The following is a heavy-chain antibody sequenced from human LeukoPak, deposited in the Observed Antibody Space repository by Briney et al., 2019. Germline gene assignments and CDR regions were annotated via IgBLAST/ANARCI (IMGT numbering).Heavy chain of an antibody. CDR1: GGTFSSYA. D-gene: IGHD2-2*01. Sequence: SVKVSXKASGGTFSSYAISWVRQAPGQGLEWMGGIIPIFGTANYAQKFQGRVTITADESTSTAYMELSSLRSEDTAVYYCASHRNNIVVVPYYYYYYMDVWGKGTTVTVSS. J-gene: IGHJ6*03. V-gene: IGHV1-69*13. CDR2: IIPIFGTA. CDR3: ASHRNNIVVVPYYYYYYMDV.